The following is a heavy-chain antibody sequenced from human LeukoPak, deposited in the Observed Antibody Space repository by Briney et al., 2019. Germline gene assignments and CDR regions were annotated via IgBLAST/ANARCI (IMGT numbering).Heavy chain of an antibody. CDR3: AKERATTTTFDY. D-gene: IGHD1-26*01. CDR1: GFTFSSYA. Sequence: GGSLRLSCAASGFTFSSYAMSWVRQAPGKGLEWVSGISDNGGSTHYADSVKGRFTISRDNSKNTLCLRMNSLRTEDTAVYYCAKERATTTTFDYWGQGTLITVSS. J-gene: IGHJ4*02. CDR2: ISDNGGST. V-gene: IGHV3-23*01.